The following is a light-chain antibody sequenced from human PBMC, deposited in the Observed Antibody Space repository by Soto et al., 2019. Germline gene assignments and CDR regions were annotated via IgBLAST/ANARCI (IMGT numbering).Light chain of an antibody. CDR3: MQALQTPFT. V-gene: IGKV2-28*01. J-gene: IGKJ3*01. Sequence: DIVMTQSPLSLPVTPGEPASISCRSSQSLLHSNGYNYLDWYLQKPGQSPQLLIYSGSIRASGDPDRFRGSGSGTDFTLKISRVEAEDVGVYYCMQALQTPFTFGPGTKVDIK. CDR1: QSLLHSNGYNY. CDR2: SGS.